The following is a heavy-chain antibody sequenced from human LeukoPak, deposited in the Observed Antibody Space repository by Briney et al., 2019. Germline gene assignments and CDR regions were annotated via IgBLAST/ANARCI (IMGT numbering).Heavy chain of an antibody. CDR2: ISYDGSNK. Sequence: GGSLRLSCAASGFTFSSYAMHWVRQAPGKGLEWVAVISYDGSNKYYADSVKGRFTISRDNSKSTLYLQMNSLRAEDTAVYYCARDGLQLVGYYGMDVWGQGTTVTVSS. V-gene: IGHV3-30-3*01. J-gene: IGHJ6*02. CDR1: GFTFSSYA. D-gene: IGHD6-6*01. CDR3: ARDGLQLVGYYGMDV.